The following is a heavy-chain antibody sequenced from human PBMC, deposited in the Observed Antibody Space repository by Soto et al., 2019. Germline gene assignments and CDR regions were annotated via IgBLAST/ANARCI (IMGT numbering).Heavy chain of an antibody. Sequence: PGGSLRLSCAASGFSFSAYAMHWVRQAPGKGLECVAFISYDESDKYYADSVKGRFTISRDNSKNTLYLQMNSLRPEDTAVYYCARDPRGSYYFDYWGQGTLVTVSS. V-gene: IGHV3-30*04. J-gene: IGHJ4*02. D-gene: IGHD1-26*01. CDR1: GFSFSAYA. CDR2: ISYDESDK. CDR3: ARDPRGSYYFDY.